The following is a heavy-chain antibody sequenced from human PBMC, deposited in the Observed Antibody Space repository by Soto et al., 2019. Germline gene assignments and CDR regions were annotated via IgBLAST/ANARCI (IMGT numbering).Heavy chain of an antibody. V-gene: IGHV4-31*03. CDR2: IYYSGST. J-gene: IGHJ2*01. D-gene: IGHD6-19*01. CDR1: GGSISSGGYY. Sequence: QVQLQESGPGLVKPSQTLSLTCTVSGGSISSGGYYWSWIRQHPGKGLEWIGYIYYSGSTYYNPSLKSRVNISVDPSKHQFSLKLSSVTAADTAVYYCARVEWLVRPGYFDLWGRGTLVTVSS. CDR3: ARVEWLVRPGYFDL.